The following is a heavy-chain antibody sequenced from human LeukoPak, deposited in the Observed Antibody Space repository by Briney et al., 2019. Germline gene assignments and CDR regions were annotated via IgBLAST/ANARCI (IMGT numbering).Heavy chain of an antibody. CDR1: GYTFPSYG. CDR3: ARVPIAAAATTYYYYYYYMDV. D-gene: IGHD6-13*01. V-gene: IGHV1-18*01. CDR2: ISAYNGNT. J-gene: IGHJ6*03. Sequence: ASVKVSCKASGYTFPSYGISWVRQAPGQGLARMGWISAYNGNTNYPQKLQGRVTMTTDASTSTAYMELRSLRSDDTAVYYCARVPIAAAATTYYYYYYYMDVWGKGTTVTVSS.